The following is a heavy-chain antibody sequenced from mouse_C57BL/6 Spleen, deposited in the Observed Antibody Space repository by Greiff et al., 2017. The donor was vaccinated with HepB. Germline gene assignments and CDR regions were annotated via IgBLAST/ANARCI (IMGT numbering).Heavy chain of an antibody. V-gene: IGHV1-81*01. CDR2: IYPRSGNT. Sequence: QVQLQQSGAELARPGASVKLSCKASGYTFTSYGISWVKQRTGQGLEWIGEIYPRSGNTYYNEKFKGKATLTADKSSSTAYMELRSLTSEDSAVYFCAHQFITTVVAPSYWGQGTLVTVSA. D-gene: IGHD1-1*01. J-gene: IGHJ3*01. CDR1: GYTFTSYG. CDR3: AHQFITTVVAPSY.